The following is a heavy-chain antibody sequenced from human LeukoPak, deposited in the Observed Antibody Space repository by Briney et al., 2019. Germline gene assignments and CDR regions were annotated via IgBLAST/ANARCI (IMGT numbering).Heavy chain of an antibody. Sequence: PSETLSLTCTVSGGSISSSSYYWVWIRQPPGKGLEWIGSIYYSGSTYYNPSLKSRVTISVDTSKNQFSLELTSVTAADTAVYYCARGTVYYYNMDVWGKGTTVTISS. CDR3: ARGTVYYYNMDV. V-gene: IGHV4-39*01. CDR2: IYYSGST. D-gene: IGHD4-17*01. CDR1: GGSISSSSYY. J-gene: IGHJ6*03.